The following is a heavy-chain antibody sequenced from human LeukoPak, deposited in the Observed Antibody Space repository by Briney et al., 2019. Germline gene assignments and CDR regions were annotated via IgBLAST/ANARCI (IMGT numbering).Heavy chain of an antibody. Sequence: WASVKVSCKVSGGTFSSYAISWVRQAPGQGLEWMGRIIPILGIANYAQKFQGRVTITADKSTSTAYMELSSLRSEDTAVYYCASIAKGNWFDPWGQGTLVTVSS. CDR3: ASIAKGNWFDP. CDR1: GGTFSSYA. CDR2: IIPILGIA. D-gene: IGHD4/OR15-4a*01. J-gene: IGHJ5*02. V-gene: IGHV1-69*04.